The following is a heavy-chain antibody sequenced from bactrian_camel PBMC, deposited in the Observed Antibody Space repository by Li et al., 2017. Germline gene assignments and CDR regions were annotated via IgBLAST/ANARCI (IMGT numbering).Heavy chain of an antibody. CDR3: AAADRDTGTWCSSASRNYVH. CDR1: FFILDDFD. D-gene: IGHD7*01. CDR2: ISRQGVA. V-gene: IGHV3S55*01. J-gene: IGHJ4*01. Sequence: HVQLVESGGGSVQTGGSLRLSCKPSFFILDDFDMMWYRQAPGNECELVSTISRQGVAFYGDLVKGRFTISQDNAKNTLYLQMDSLQPEDSAVYYYAAADRDTGTWCSSASRNYVHWGQGTQVTVS.